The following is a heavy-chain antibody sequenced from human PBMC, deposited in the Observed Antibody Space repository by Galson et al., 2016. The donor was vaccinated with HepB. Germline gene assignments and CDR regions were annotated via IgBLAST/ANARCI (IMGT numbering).Heavy chain of an antibody. Sequence: SLRLSCAATGFILSDYWMNWVRQTPGKGLVWVSHLNPAGTKTAYADSVKGRFTFSRDKRKNTLYLQMDNLRVEDTAVYYCVRDGAGPLTYDSWGQGKLVTVSS. J-gene: IGHJ4*02. D-gene: IGHD1-20*01. V-gene: IGHV3-74*01. CDR2: LNPAGTKT. CDR1: GFILSDYW. CDR3: VRDGAGPLTYDS.